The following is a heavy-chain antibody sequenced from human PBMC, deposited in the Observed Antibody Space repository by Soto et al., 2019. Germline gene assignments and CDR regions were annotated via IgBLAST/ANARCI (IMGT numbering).Heavy chain of an antibody. CDR3: ARDKITGLFDY. Sequence: PSGTLSLTCTVSGGSISDYYWGWIRQSPGKGLEWIGSIYYSGSTYYNPSLKSRVTISVDTSKNQFSLKLTSVTAADTAVYYCARDKITGLFDYWGQGTLVTVSS. CDR1: GGSISDYY. J-gene: IGHJ4*02. V-gene: IGHV4-39*07. CDR2: IYYSGST. D-gene: IGHD2-8*02.